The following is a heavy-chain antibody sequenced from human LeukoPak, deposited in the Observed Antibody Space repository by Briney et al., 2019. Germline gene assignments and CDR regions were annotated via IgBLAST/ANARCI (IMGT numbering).Heavy chain of an antibody. V-gene: IGHV1-8*01. Sequence: ASVTVSFKASGYTFTKYDINWVRQAAGQGGEGMGWMNPNSGNTGYAQKFQGRVTMTRNTSISTAYMDLSSLRSEDTAVYYCAKAYGSGSYNWFDPWGQGTLVTVSS. D-gene: IGHD3-10*01. CDR2: MNPNSGNT. CDR3: AKAYGSGSYNWFDP. J-gene: IGHJ5*02. CDR1: GYTFTKYD.